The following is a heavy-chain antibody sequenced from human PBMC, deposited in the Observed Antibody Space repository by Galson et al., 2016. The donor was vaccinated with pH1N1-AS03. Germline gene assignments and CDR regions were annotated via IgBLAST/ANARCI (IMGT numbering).Heavy chain of an antibody. CDR3: ARRSAAVSGTGCVDV. D-gene: IGHD6-19*01. Sequence: SLRLSCAASGFTFRTYGMNWVRQAPGKGLEWVSSISSSSSYVYYADSVKGRFTISRDNARNSLYLQMNSLRAEDKAVYYCARRSAAVSGTGCVDVWGQGTTVTVSS. CDR1: GFTFRTYG. CDR2: ISSSSSYV. J-gene: IGHJ6*02. V-gene: IGHV3-21*01.